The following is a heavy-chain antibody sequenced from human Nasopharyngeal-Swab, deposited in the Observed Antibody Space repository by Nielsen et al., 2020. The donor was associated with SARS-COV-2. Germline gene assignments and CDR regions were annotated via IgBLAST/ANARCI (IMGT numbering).Heavy chain of an antibody. CDR2: IYPGDSNT. CDR3: ARPMRPMGHYYFGMDV. Sequence: GESLKFSCKGSGYSFTTYWIGWVRQMPGKGLEWMGIIYPGDSNTRYSPSFQGQVTISVDKYSSTAYLQWSSLTASDTAIYYCARPMRPMGHYYFGMDVWGQGTTVTVSS. D-gene: IGHD1-26*01. J-gene: IGHJ6*02. CDR1: GYSFTTYW. V-gene: IGHV5-51*01.